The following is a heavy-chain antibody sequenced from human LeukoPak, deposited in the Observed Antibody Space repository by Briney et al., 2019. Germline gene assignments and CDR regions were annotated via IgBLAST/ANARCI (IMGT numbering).Heavy chain of an antibody. CDR2: IIPIFGTA. CDR1: GGTFSSYA. Sequence: SVNISCKASGGTFSSYAISWVRQAPGQGLEWMGGIIPIFGTANYAQKFQGRVTITADESTSTAYMELSSLRSEDTAVYYCARGGGYGHYWYFDLWGRGTLVTVSS. D-gene: IGHD5-24*01. J-gene: IGHJ2*01. CDR3: ARGGGYGHYWYFDL. V-gene: IGHV1-69*13.